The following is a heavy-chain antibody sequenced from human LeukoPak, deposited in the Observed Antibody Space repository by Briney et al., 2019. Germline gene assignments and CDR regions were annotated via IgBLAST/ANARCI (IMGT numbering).Heavy chain of an antibody. Sequence: PSETLSLTCTVSGGSISGYYWSWIRQPPGKGLEWIGYIYYSGSTNYNPSLKSRVTISVDTSKNQFSLKLSSVTAADTAVYYCARDLDYSHWFDPWGQGTLVTVSS. CDR1: GGSISGYY. J-gene: IGHJ5*02. CDR2: IYYSGST. CDR3: ARDLDYSHWFDP. V-gene: IGHV4-59*01. D-gene: IGHD1-26*01.